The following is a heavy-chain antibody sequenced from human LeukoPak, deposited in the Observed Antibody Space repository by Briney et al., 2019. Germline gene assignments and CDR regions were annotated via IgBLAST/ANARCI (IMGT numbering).Heavy chain of an antibody. V-gene: IGHV1-2*02. CDR3: ARSARWRYGPGFVGNY. CDR1: GYTFTGYY. J-gene: IGHJ4*02. CDR2: INPNSGGT. D-gene: IGHD2-21*01. Sequence: ASVKVSCKASGYTFTGYYMHWVRQAPGQGLEWMGWINPNSGGTNYAQKFQGGVTMARDTSISTAYMELSRLRSDDTAVYYCARSARWRYGPGFVGNYWGQGTLVTVSS.